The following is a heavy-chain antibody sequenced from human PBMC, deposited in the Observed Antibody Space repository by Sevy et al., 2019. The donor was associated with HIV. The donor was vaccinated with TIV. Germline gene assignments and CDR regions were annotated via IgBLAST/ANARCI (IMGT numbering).Heavy chain of an antibody. D-gene: IGHD2-8*02. CDR2: IKTETDGGTI. CDR3: TTGHDSGAIFDY. CDR1: GFIFSNVW. Sequence: WGSLRLSCTASGFIFSNVWMSWVRQAPGKGLEWVGRIKTETDGGTIDYAAPVKDRFTISRDDSKNTLYLEMNTLKTEDTAVYFCTTGHDSGAIFDYWGQGTLVTVSS. J-gene: IGHJ4*02. V-gene: IGHV3-15*01.